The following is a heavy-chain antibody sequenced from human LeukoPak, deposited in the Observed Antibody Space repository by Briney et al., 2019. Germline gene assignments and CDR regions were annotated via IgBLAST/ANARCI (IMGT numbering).Heavy chain of an antibody. V-gene: IGHV4-59*01. Sequence: SETLSLTCTVSGGSISSYYWSWIRQPPGKGLEWIGHIYYSGSTNYNPSLKSRVTISVDTSKNQFSLKLSSVTAADTAVYYCARAPSYYGDYRAAAFDIWGQGTMVTVSS. J-gene: IGHJ3*02. CDR3: ARAPSYYGDYRAAAFDI. D-gene: IGHD4-17*01. CDR2: IYYSGST. CDR1: GGSISSYY.